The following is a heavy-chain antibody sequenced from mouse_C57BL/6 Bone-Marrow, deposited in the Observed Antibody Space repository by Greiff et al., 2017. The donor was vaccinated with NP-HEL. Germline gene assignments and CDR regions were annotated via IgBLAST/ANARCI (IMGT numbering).Heavy chain of an antibody. Sequence: VQLQQSGPELVKPGASVKISCKASGYSFTGYYMNWVKQSPEKSLEWIGEINPSTGGTTYSQKFKAKATLTVDKSSSTAYMQLKSLTSEDSAVYYCARRRWLLHYFDYWGQGTTLTVSS. CDR2: INPSTGGT. V-gene: IGHV1-42*01. CDR1: GYSFTGYY. J-gene: IGHJ2*01. CDR3: ARRRWLLHYFDY. D-gene: IGHD2-3*01.